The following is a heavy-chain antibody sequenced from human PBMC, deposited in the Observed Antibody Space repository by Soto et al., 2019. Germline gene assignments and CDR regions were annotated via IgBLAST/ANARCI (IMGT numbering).Heavy chain of an antibody. CDR2: IYRSGTT. CDR3: ARTHSGSYYSVFNY. CDR1: NFSISSGYY. D-gene: IGHD1-26*01. J-gene: IGHJ4*02. V-gene: IGHV4-38-2*01. Sequence: SETLSLTCVVSNFSISSGYYWGWIRQSPGKGLEWIASIYRSGTTSYNPSLKSRVTISVDPSKNQFSLMLTAVTAADTAVYYCARTHSGSYYSVFNYWGRGSLVTVS.